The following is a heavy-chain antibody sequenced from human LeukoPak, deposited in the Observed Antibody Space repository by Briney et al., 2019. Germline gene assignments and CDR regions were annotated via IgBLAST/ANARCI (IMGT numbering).Heavy chain of an antibody. J-gene: IGHJ4*02. CDR1: GGSISSYN. V-gene: IGHV4-4*07. CDR2: IYTSGST. Sequence: KPSETLSLTCSVSGGSISSYNWSWIRQPAGKGLEWIGRIYTSGSTNYNPSLKSRVTMSVDMSKNQFSLQLNSVTPEDTAVYYCASQYSSSWYPFDYWGQGTLVTVSS. CDR3: ASQYSSSWYPFDY. D-gene: IGHD6-13*01.